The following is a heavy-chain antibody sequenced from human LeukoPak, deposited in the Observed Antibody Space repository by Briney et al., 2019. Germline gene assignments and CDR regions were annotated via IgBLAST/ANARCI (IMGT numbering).Heavy chain of an antibody. CDR3: VNSSPGGGWLVSGNFDY. Sequence: SETLSLTCTVSGGSISSNNYYRGWIRQPPGKGLEWIGSIHYSGSTYYNPSLKSRVTISVDTSKNQFSLKLSSVTAADTAVYYCVNSSPGGGWLVSGNFDYWGQGTLVTVSS. CDR2: IHYSGST. V-gene: IGHV4-39*01. CDR1: GGSISSNNYY. J-gene: IGHJ4*02. D-gene: IGHD6-19*01.